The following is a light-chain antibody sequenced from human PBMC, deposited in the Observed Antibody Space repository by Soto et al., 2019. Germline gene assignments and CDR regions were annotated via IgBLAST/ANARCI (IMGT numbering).Light chain of an antibody. CDR2: EVN. V-gene: IGLV2-11*01. CDR3: CLSPGSLTWL. J-gene: IGLJ3*02. Sequence: QSALTQPRSVSGSPVPSVTISCTATGSDVGDSSHVSWYQLHPGKAPKLMIYEVNNRPSGVPDRFSGSKSVSTASLTISGLQAEDEAEYYCCLSPGSLTWLFGGGTKLTVL. CDR1: GSDVGDSSH.